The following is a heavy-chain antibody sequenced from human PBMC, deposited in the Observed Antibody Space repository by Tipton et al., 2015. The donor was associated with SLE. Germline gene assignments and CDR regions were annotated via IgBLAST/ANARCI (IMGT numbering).Heavy chain of an antibody. V-gene: IGHV3-74*01. Sequence: SLRLSCAASGFSITGYWIHWVRQVPGKGLVWVSRLNPDGSKRDYADSVEGRFTISRDNAENMVYLQMNSLRAEDTAVYYCARDRGDYWGQGTLVTVSS. CDR1: GFSITGYW. CDR3: ARDRGDY. J-gene: IGHJ4*02. CDR2: LNPDGSKR.